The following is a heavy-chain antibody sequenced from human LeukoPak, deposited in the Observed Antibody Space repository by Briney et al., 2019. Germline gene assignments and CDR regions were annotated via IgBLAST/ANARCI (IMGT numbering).Heavy chain of an antibody. CDR2: ISSSSINT. CDR3: ARDSIQLWPNAIDF. J-gene: IGHJ4*02. V-gene: IGHV3-48*01. CDR1: GFTFSSYS. Sequence: GGSLRLSCAASGFTFSSYSMNWVRQAPGKGLEWISYISSSSINTHYGDSVKGRFTISRDNAENSLYLQMNSLRAEDTAVYYCARDSIQLWPNAIDFWGQGTLVTVSS. D-gene: IGHD1-1*01.